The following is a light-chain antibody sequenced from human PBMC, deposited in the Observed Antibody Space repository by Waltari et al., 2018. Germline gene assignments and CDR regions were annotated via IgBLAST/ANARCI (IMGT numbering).Light chain of an antibody. CDR1: KSISKF. CDR3: QQRNGWPPMYT. V-gene: IGKV3-11*01. CDR2: DAS. J-gene: IGKJ2*01. Sequence: EIVLTQSPATLSLSPGERVTRSCRASKSISKFLAWYQQRPCQAPMLLMYDASKRAIGIPARFSGSGSGTDFTLTISSLEPEDSGIYYCQQRNGWPPMYTFGQGTKLEIK.